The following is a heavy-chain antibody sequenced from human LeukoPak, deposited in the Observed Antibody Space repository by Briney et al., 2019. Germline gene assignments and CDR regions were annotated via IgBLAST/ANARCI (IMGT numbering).Heavy chain of an antibody. CDR2: ISAYNGNT. CDR1: VYTFTSYG. J-gene: IGHJ5*02. V-gene: IGHV1-18*01. Sequence: ASVTVSCKASVYTFTSYGISWVRQARGQGLEGMGWISAYNGNTNYTQKLQGRVTMTTDTSTSTAYMELRSLRSDDTAVYYCAREFGGYCSGGSCNWFDPWGQGTLVTVSS. D-gene: IGHD2-15*01. CDR3: AREFGGYCSGGSCNWFDP.